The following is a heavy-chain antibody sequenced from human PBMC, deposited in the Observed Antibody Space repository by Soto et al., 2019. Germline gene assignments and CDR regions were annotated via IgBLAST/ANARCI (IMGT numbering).Heavy chain of an antibody. D-gene: IGHD3-9*01. CDR1: GFTFSSYS. CDR3: AKGNYDILTGPTDYYYYMDV. Sequence: GGSLRLSCAASGFTFSSYSMNWVRQAPGKGLEWVSSISSSSSYIYYADSVKGRFTISRDNAKNSLYLQMNSLRAEDTTVYYCAKGNYDILTGPTDYYYYMDVWGKGTTVTVSS. J-gene: IGHJ6*03. V-gene: IGHV3-21*04. CDR2: ISSSSSYI.